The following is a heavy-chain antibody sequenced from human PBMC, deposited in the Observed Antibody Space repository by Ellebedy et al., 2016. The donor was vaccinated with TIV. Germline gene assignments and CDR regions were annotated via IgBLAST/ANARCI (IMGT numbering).Heavy chain of an antibody. CDR3: ATDSEDSGSYYRYAFDI. Sequence: SVKVSCXASGGTFSSYAISWVRQAPGQGLEWMGRIIPILGIANYAQKFQGRVTITADKSTSTAYMELSSLRSEDTAVYYCATDSEDSGSYYRYAFDIWGQGTMVTVSS. CDR1: GGTFSSYA. J-gene: IGHJ3*02. D-gene: IGHD1-26*01. CDR2: IIPILGIA. V-gene: IGHV1-69*04.